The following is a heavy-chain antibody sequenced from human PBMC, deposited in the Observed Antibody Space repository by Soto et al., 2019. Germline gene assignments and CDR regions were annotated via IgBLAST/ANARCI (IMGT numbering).Heavy chain of an antibody. Sequence: QPGGSLRLSCAASGFTFSSYGMHWVRQAPGKGLEWVAVISYDGSNKYYADSVKGRFTISRDNSKNTLYLQMNSLRAEDTAVYYCAKGGDIVVVVAATPDYWGQGTLVTVS. V-gene: IGHV3-30*18. CDR1: GFTFSSYG. CDR2: ISYDGSNK. CDR3: AKGGDIVVVVAATPDY. D-gene: IGHD2-15*01. J-gene: IGHJ4*02.